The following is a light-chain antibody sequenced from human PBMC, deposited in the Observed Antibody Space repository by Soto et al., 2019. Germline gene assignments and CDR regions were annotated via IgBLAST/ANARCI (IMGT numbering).Light chain of an antibody. CDR1: QSVSSY. Sequence: EIVLTQSPAILSMSPGERATLSCRASQSVSSYFAWYQQKPGQAPRFLIYDASNRATGVPARFSGSGSGTDFTLTISSLEPEDFAVYYCQQRRYWPVTFGQGTKVEIK. CDR3: QQRRYWPVT. V-gene: IGKV3-11*01. J-gene: IGKJ1*01. CDR2: DAS.